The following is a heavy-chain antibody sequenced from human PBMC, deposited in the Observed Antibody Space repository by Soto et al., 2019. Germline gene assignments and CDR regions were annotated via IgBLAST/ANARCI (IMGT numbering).Heavy chain of an antibody. CDR3: ARKAGGSGSYPQYYYYYYMDV. J-gene: IGHJ6*03. Sequence: SETLSLTCTVSGGSISSYYWSWIRQPPGKGLEWIGYIYYSGSTNYNPSLKSRVTISVDTSKNQFSLKLSSVTAADTAVYYCARKAGGSGSYPQYYYYYYMDVWGKGTTVTVSS. D-gene: IGHD3-10*01. V-gene: IGHV4-59*01. CDR2: IYYSGST. CDR1: GGSISSYY.